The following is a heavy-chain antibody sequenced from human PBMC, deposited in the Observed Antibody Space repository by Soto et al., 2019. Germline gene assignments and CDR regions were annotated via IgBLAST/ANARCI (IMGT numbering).Heavy chain of an antibody. CDR3: SRDSGRLVVVPAAIMTH. D-gene: IGHD2-2*02. J-gene: IGHJ6*02. V-gene: IGHV3-30-3*01. CDR2: ISYDGSNK. CDR1: GFTFSSYA. Sequence: SLRLSCAASGFTFSSYAMHWVRQAPGKGLEWVAVISYDGSNKYYADSVKGRFTISRDNSKNTLYLQMNSLRAEDTAVYYCSRDSGRLVVVPAAIMTHWGQGTTVTVSS.